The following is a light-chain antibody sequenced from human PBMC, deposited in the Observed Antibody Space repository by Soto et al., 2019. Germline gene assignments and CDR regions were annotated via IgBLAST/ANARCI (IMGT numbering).Light chain of an antibody. CDR2: AAS. V-gene: IGKV1-12*01. Sequence: DIQMTQSPSSVSASVGDRVTITCRASQGISNWLAWYQQKPGKAPKLLFYAASTLQSGVPSRFPGSGSWTGFTLTTSSLKPDDFSSDYCQQANSLQYTFDQETKLQV. CDR3: QQANSLQYT. J-gene: IGKJ2*01. CDR1: QGISNW.